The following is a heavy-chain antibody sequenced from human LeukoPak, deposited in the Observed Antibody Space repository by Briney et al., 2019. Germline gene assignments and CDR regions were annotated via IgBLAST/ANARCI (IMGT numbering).Heavy chain of an antibody. J-gene: IGHJ3*02. V-gene: IGHV3-30*03. CDR1: GFTFSSYG. CDR2: ISFDGTHD. D-gene: IGHD4-17*01. CDR3: ARARATVTRISSFDI. Sequence: GGSLRLSCAASGFTFSSYGMSWVRQAPGKGLEWVAVISFDGTHDFYADSVKGRFTISRDNSKNTLYLQMNSLRADDTAVYYCARARATVTRISSFDIWGQGTMVTVSS.